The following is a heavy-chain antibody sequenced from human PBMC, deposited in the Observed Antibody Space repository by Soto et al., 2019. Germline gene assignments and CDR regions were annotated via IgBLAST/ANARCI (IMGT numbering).Heavy chain of an antibody. V-gene: IGHV3-30*18. J-gene: IGHJ3*02. CDR3: AKSLSGGTLRGAFDI. CDR2: ISYDGSNK. CDR1: GFIFSDYG. Sequence: QVQLVESGGGVVQPGRSLRLSCAASGFIFSDYGMHWVRQDPGKGLEWVTVISYDGSNKYYENSVKGRFTISRDNSKNTLYLQSNSLRAEDTAVYYCAKSLSGGTLRGAFDIWGQGTMVTVSS. D-gene: IGHD4-17*01.